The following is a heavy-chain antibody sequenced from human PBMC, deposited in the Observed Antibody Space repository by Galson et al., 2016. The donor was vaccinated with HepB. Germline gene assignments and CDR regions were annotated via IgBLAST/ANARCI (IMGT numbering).Heavy chain of an antibody. CDR2: ISWDGDTA. CDR1: GFTFDDYT. V-gene: IGHV3-43*01. D-gene: IGHD4-11*01. J-gene: IGHJ4*02. Sequence: LRLSCAASGFTFDDYTMHWVRQAPGKGLEWVSLISWDGDTAKYRDSVKGRFTISRDSSNKSLYLQMDNLRTDDTALYYCAKDDSGMTTVAHFDYWGQGTLVTVSS. CDR3: AKDDSGMTTVAHFDY.